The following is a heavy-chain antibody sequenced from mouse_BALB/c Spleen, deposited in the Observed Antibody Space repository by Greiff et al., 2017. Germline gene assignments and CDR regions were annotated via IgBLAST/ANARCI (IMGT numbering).Heavy chain of an antibody. Sequence: DVMLVESGGGLVKLGGSLKLSCAASGFTFSSYYMSWVRQTPEKRLELVAAINSNGGSTYYPDTVKGRFTISRDNAKNTLYLQMSSLKSEDTALYYCARQIYYGNFDYWGQGTTLTVSS. CDR1: GFTFSSYY. D-gene: IGHD2-1*01. J-gene: IGHJ2*01. V-gene: IGHV5-6-2*01. CDR2: INSNGGST. CDR3: ARQIYYGNFDY.